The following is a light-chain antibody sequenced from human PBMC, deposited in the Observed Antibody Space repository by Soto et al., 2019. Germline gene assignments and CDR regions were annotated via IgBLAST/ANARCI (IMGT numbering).Light chain of an antibody. CDR1: QDISTW. CDR3: QQTKSPGT. CDR2: AAS. V-gene: IGKV1-12*01. Sequence: DIQMTQSPSSLSASVGDSVTIICRASQDISTWLAWYQHKPGKAPRLLIYAASNLQRGVPSRFSGSGSGTDFPLTINNLQPEDFTSYYCQQTKSPGTFGQGTRVEIK. J-gene: IGKJ1*01.